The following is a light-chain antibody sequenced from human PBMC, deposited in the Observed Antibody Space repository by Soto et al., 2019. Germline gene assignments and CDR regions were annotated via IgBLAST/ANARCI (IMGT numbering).Light chain of an antibody. V-gene: IGLV2-8*01. CDR2: EVS. Sequence: QSALTQRPSASGSPGQSVTISCTGTSSDVGGYNYVSWYQHHPGKAPKLMISEVSKRPSGVPDRFSGSKSGNTASLTVSGLQAEDEADYYCSSYAGSNTYVFGTGTKLTVL. J-gene: IGLJ1*01. CDR1: SSDVGGYNY. CDR3: SSYAGSNTYV.